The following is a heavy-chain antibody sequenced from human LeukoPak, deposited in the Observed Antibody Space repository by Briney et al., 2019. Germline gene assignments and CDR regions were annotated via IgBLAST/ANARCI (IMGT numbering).Heavy chain of an antibody. CDR3: ARDRGGGSGYYLGYFDY. D-gene: IGHD3-3*01. J-gene: IGHJ4*02. CDR1: GGSFSGYY. V-gene: IGHV4-34*01. Sequence: SETLSLTCAVYGGSFSGYYWSWIRQPPGKGLEWIGEINHSGSTNYNPSLKSRVTISVDTSKNQFSLKLSSVTAADTAVYYCARDRGGGSGYYLGYFDYWGQGTLVTVSS. CDR2: INHSGST.